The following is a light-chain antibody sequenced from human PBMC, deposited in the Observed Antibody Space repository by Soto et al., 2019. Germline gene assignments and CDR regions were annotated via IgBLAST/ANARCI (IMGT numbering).Light chain of an antibody. J-gene: IGKJ1*01. CDR2: GAS. V-gene: IGKV3-20*01. CDR1: QSVSSSY. Sequence: EIVLTQSPGTLSLSPGERAPLSCRASQSVSSSYFAWYQQKPGQAPRLLIYGASSRATGIPDRFSGSGSGTDFILTISRLAPEDYAVYYCQQYGSSPRTFGQGTKVEIK. CDR3: QQYGSSPRT.